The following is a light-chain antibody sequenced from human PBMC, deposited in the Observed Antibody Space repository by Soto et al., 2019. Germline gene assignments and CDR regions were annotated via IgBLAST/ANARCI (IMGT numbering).Light chain of an antibody. V-gene: IGLV2-14*01. J-gene: IGLJ1*01. CDR2: DVS. CDR1: SSDVGGYNY. Sequence: QSALTQPASVSGSPGQSITISCTGTSSDVGGYNYVSWYQQYPGKAPKLMIYDVSNRPSGVSNRFSGSKSGNTASLTISGXXXXXEXXYYCSSYTSSSPYVFGTGTKLTVL. CDR3: SSYTSSSPYV.